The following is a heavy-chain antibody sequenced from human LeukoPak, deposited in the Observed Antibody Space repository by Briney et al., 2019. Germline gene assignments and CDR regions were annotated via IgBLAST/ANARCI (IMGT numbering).Heavy chain of an antibody. Sequence: SESLSPTCALSGGSITTSNWWSWVRQPPGKGLEWSGKLYHRGSTNHNPSPKRPATTSVDTSTNQFSLKLRSVTAADTAAYYCARPLSLGYCSGGSGYCRGAWFDRWGQGTLVTVSS. J-gene: IGHJ5*02. D-gene: IGHD2-15*01. V-gene: IGHV4-4*02. CDR1: GGSITTSNW. CDR2: LYHRGST. CDR3: ARPLSLGYCSGGSGYCRGAWFDR.